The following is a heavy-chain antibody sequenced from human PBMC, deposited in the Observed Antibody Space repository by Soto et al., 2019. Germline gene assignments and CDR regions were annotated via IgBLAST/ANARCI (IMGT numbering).Heavy chain of an antibody. D-gene: IGHD6-13*01. Sequence: EVQLVESGGGLVQPGGSLRLSCAASGFTFSSYDMHWVRQATGKGLEWVSAIGTAGDTYYPGSVKGRFTISRENAKNSLYLQMNSLSAGDTAVYYCAREPGIAAAGTYYYGMDVWGQGTTVTVSS. J-gene: IGHJ6*02. CDR1: GFTFSSYD. CDR2: IGTAGDT. CDR3: AREPGIAAAGTYYYGMDV. V-gene: IGHV3-13*01.